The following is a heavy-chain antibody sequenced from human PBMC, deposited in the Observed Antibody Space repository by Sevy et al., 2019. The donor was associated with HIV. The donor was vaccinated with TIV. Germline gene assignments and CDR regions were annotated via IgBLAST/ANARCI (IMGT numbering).Heavy chain of an antibody. D-gene: IGHD1-26*01. Sequence: GGSLRLSCAASGFTFSSYSMNWVRQAPGKGLEWVSYISSSSSTIYYADSVKGRFTISRDNAKNSLYLQMNSLRDEDTAVYYCARDRGATSYYYYYMDVWGKGTTVTASS. CDR3: ARDRGATSYYYYYMDV. V-gene: IGHV3-48*02. CDR1: GFTFSSYS. J-gene: IGHJ6*03. CDR2: ISSSSSTI.